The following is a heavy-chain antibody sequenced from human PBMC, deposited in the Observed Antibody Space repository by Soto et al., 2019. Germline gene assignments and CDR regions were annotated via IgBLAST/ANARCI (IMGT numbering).Heavy chain of an antibody. D-gene: IGHD6-13*01. CDR2: IIPIFGTA. J-gene: IGHJ4*02. Sequence: GASVKVSCKASVGTFSSYAIGCVRQAPGQGLEWMGGIIPIFGTANYAQKFQGRVTITADESTSTAYMELSSLRSEDTAVYYCARRAAGLFDYWGQGTLVTVSS. CDR1: VGTFSSYA. V-gene: IGHV1-69*13. CDR3: ARRAAGLFDY.